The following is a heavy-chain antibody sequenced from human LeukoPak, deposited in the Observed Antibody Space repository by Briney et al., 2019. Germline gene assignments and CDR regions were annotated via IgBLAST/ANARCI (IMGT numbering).Heavy chain of an antibody. V-gene: IGHV4-39*07. CDR3: AGENWFDP. J-gene: IGHJ5*02. Sequence: SETLSLTCTVSGGSISSSSYYWGWIRQPPGKGLEWIGSIYYSGSTYYNPSLKSRVTISVDTSKNQFSLKLSSVTAADTAVYYCAGENWFDPWGQGTLVTVSS. CDR1: GGSISSSSYY. CDR2: IYYSGST.